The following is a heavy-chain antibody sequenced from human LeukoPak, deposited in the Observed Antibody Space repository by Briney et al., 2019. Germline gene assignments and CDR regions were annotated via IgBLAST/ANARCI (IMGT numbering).Heavy chain of an antibody. CDR2: ISSSSSTI. CDR1: GFTFSSYS. D-gene: IGHD6-19*01. J-gene: IGHJ6*03. CDR3: ARDIQSGSGWSYYYYYMDV. Sequence: PGGSLRLSCAASGFTFSSYSMNWVRQAPGKGLEWVSYISSSSSTIYYADSVKGRFTISRDNAKNSLYLQMNSLRAEDTAVYYRARDIQSGSGWSYYYYYMDVWGKGTTVTISS. V-gene: IGHV3-48*04.